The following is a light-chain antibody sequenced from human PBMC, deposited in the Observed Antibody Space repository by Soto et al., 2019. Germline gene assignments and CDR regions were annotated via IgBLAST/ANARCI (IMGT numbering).Light chain of an antibody. J-gene: IGKJ5*01. Sequence: EIVLTQSPATLSLSPGERATLSCRASQGVGSYLAWYQQKPGQAPRLLIYDASNRATGIPARFSGSGSGTDFTLTISSLEPADFAVYYCQQRSNWPPITFGQGTRLEIK. CDR1: QGVGSY. CDR2: DAS. V-gene: IGKV3-11*01. CDR3: QQRSNWPPIT.